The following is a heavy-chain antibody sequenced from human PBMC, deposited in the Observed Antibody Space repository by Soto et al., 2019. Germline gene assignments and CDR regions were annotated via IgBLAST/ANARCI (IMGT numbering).Heavy chain of an antibody. Sequence: SETLSLTCTVSGGTISSYYWSWIRQPPGKGLEWIGYIYYSGSTYYNPSLKSRVTISVDTSKSQFSLNLNSVTAADTAVYYCARGYDILTGPLDYWGPGTLVTVSS. V-gene: IGHV4-59*08. CDR1: GGTISSYY. CDR2: IYYSGST. D-gene: IGHD3-9*01. J-gene: IGHJ4*02. CDR3: ARGYDILTGPLDY.